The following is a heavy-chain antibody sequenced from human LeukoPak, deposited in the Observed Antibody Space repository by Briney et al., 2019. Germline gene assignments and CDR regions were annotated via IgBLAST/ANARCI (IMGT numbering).Heavy chain of an antibody. CDR3: ARGSYSYDSSGAFDI. J-gene: IGHJ3*02. CDR1: GGSISSYY. D-gene: IGHD3-22*01. CDR2: IYYSGST. Sequence: TSETLSLTCSVSGGSISSYYWTWIRQPPGKGLEWIGYIYYSGSTNYNPSLKSRVTISVDTSKNQFSLKLSSVTAADTAVYFCARGSYSYDSSGAFDIRGQGTMVTVSS. V-gene: IGHV4-59*08.